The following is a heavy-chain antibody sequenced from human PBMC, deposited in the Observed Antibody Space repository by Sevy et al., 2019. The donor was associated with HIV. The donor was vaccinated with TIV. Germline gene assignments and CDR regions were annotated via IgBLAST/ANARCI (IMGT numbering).Heavy chain of an antibody. CDR2: IWYDGSNN. D-gene: IGHD6-19*01. CDR1: GFTFSSYG. Sequence: GGSLRLSCAASGFTFSSYGMHWVRQSPGKGLEWVAVIWYDGSNNYYADSVKGRFTISRDNSKNTLYLQMNSLRGEDTAVDYCARAGLSSGWLFDSWGQGTLVTVSS. CDR3: ARAGLSSGWLFDS. V-gene: IGHV3-33*01. J-gene: IGHJ4*02.